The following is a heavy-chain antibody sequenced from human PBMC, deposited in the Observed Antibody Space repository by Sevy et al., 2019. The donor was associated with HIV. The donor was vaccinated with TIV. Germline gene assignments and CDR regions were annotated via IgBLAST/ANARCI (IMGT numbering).Heavy chain of an antibody. Sequence: GGSLRLSCAASGFTFSDYWMNWVRQAPGKGLEWVANIKQDGSEKYYVDYVKGRFTISRDNAKNSLYLQMNSLRVEDTAVYFCAKLGFYYDSSAYDYFDYWGQGTLVTVSS. CDR1: GFTFSDYW. CDR3: AKLGFYYDSSAYDYFDY. D-gene: IGHD3-22*01. CDR2: IKQDGSEK. V-gene: IGHV3-7*01. J-gene: IGHJ4*02.